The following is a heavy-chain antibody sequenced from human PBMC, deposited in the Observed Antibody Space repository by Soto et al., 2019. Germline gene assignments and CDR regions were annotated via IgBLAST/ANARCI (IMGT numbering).Heavy chain of an antibody. V-gene: IGHV3-23*01. Sequence: EVQLLESGGGLVQPGGSLRLSCAASGFTFSSYAMSWVRQAPGKGLEWVSAISGSGGSTYYADSVKGRFTISRDNSKNTLYLQMNSLRAEDTAVYYCAKVDSSSWYPTEYFQHWGQGTLVTVSS. J-gene: IGHJ1*01. D-gene: IGHD6-13*01. CDR1: GFTFSSYA. CDR3: AKVDSSSWYPTEYFQH. CDR2: ISGSGGST.